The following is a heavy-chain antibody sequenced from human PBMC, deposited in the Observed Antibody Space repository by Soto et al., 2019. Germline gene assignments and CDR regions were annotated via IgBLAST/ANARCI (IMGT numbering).Heavy chain of an antibody. CDR1: GGSISSSSYY. V-gene: IGHV4-39*01. CDR3: ARRSGWYGFY. J-gene: IGHJ4*02. D-gene: IGHD6-19*01. CDR2: IYYSGST. Sequence: SETLSLTCTVSGGSISSSSYYWGWIRQPPGKGLGWVGSIYYSGSTYYNPSLKSRVTISVDTSKNQFSLKLSSVTAADTAVYYCARRSGWYGFYWGQGTLVTVSS.